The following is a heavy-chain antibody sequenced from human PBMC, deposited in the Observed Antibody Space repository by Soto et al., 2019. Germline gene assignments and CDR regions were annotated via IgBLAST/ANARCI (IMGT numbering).Heavy chain of an antibody. CDR1: GYTFTSYG. CDR3: ARVGYCTNGVCYAYYYYYMDV. CDR2: ISAYNGNT. D-gene: IGHD2-8*01. Sequence: GASVKVSCKASGYTFTSYGISWVRQAPGQGLEWMGWISAYNGNTNYAQKLQGRVTMTTDTSTSTAYMELRSLRSDDTAVYYCARVGYCTNGVCYAYYYYYMDVWGKGTTVTVSS. V-gene: IGHV1-18*01. J-gene: IGHJ6*03.